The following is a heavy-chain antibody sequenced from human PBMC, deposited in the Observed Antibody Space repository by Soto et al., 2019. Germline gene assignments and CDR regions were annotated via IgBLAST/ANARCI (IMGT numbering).Heavy chain of an antibody. J-gene: IGHJ4*02. D-gene: IGHD1-26*01. CDR2: IWYDGSNK. CDR1: GFTFSSYG. CDR3: ARDPGRWELRSYFDY. V-gene: IGHV3-33*01. Sequence: GGSLRLSCAASGFTFSSYGMHWVRQAPGKGLEWVAVIWYDGSNKYYADSVKGRFTISRDNSKNTLYLQMNSLRAEDTAVYYCARDPGRWELRSYFDYWGQGTLVTVSS.